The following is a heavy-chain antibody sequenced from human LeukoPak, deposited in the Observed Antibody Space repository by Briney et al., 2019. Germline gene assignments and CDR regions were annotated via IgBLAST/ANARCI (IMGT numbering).Heavy chain of an antibody. J-gene: IGHJ3*02. D-gene: IGHD6-13*01. CDR1: GGTFSSYA. CDR3: ASESGSSWYVRWNAFDI. V-gene: IGHV1-69*13. Sequence: GASVKVSCKASGGTFSSYAISWVRQAPGQGLEWMGGIIPIFGTANYAQKFQGRVTITADESTSTAYMELSSLRSEDTAVYYCASESGSSWYVRWNAFDIWGQGTMVTVSS. CDR2: IIPIFGTA.